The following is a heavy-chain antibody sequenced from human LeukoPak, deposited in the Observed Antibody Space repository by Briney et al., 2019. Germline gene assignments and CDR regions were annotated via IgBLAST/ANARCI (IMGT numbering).Heavy chain of an antibody. Sequence: PSETLSLTCTVSGGSISSYYWSWIRQPAGKGLEWIGRIYTSGSTNYNPSLKSRVTMSVDTSKNQFSLKLSSVTAADTAVYFCAKRGVVIRVILVGFHKEAYYFDSWGQGALVTVSS. CDR1: GGSISSYY. D-gene: IGHD3-22*01. J-gene: IGHJ4*02. V-gene: IGHV4-4*07. CDR2: IYTSGST. CDR3: AKRGVVIRVILVGFHKEAYYFDS.